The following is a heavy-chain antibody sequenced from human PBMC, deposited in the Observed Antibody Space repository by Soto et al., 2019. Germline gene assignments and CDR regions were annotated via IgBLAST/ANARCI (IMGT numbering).Heavy chain of an antibody. Sequence: GGSLRLSCAASGFTFSSYAMHWVRQAPGKGLEWVAVISYDGSNKYYADSVKGRFTISRDNSKNTLYLQMNSLRAEDTAVYYCARDPLWFGELFTYFDYWGQGTTVTVSS. V-gene: IGHV3-30-3*01. CDR1: GFTFSSYA. D-gene: IGHD3-10*01. CDR3: ARDPLWFGELFTYFDY. CDR2: ISYDGSNK. J-gene: IGHJ4*03.